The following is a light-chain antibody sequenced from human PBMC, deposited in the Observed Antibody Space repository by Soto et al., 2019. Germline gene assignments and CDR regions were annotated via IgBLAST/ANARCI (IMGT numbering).Light chain of an antibody. CDR1: QSINSW. CDR3: QQLSSYPLT. J-gene: IGKJ4*01. CDR2: KAS. V-gene: IGKV1-5*03. Sequence: DIQMTQSPSALSASVGDRVTITCRASQSINSWLAWYQQKSGKAPKLLIYKASSLESGVPSRFSGSGSGTEFTLTISSLQPEDFATYYCQQLSSYPLTFGGGTKVDIK.